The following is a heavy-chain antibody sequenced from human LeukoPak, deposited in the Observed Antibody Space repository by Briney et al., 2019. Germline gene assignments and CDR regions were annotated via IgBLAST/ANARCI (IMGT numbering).Heavy chain of an antibody. Sequence: GGSLRLSCAASGFTFSDHYMSWIRQSPGKGLEWVSYITYSGTTIYYADSVKGRFTISRDNAKSSLYLQMNSLRAEDTAVYYCARGTAAGGSDAFDIWGQGTMVTVSS. CDR2: ITYSGTTI. D-gene: IGHD2-21*02. CDR1: GFTFSDHY. CDR3: ARGTAAGGSDAFDI. V-gene: IGHV3-11*04. J-gene: IGHJ3*02.